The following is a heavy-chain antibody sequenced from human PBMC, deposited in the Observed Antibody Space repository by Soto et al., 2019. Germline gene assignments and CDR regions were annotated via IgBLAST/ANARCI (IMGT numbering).Heavy chain of an antibody. CDR2: INHSGST. CDR3: ARECLHTIVVVVAATRRGFEP. V-gene: IGHV4-34*01. D-gene: IGHD2-15*01. Sequence: SETLSLTCAVYGGSFSGYYWSWIRQPPGKGLEWIGEINHSGSTNYNPSLKSRVTISVDTSKNQFSLKLSSVTAADTAVYYCARECLHTIVVVVAATRRGFEPWGQGTLVTVSS. J-gene: IGHJ5*02. CDR1: GGSFSGYY.